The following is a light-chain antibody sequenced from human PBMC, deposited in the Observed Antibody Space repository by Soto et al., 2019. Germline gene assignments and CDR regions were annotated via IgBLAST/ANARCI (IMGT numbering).Light chain of an antibody. CDR1: QSVSNSF. V-gene: IGKV3-20*01. Sequence: ESVLTQSPGTLSLSPGERATLSCRASQSVSNSFFAWYQQKPGQAPRLLIYGISNRATGIPDRFSGSGSGTDFTLTINRLEPEDFVVYYCQQYSNLPHTFGQGTKLDVK. CDR3: QQYSNLPHT. J-gene: IGKJ2*01. CDR2: GIS.